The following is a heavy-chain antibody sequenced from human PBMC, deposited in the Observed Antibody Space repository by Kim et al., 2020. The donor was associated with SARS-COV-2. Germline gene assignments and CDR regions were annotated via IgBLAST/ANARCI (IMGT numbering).Heavy chain of an antibody. J-gene: IGHJ3*02. D-gene: IGHD3-22*01. CDR3: ARETSYYYDSSGYPDAFDI. Sequence: GRFTISRDNAKNSLYLQMNSLRAEDTAVYYCARETSYYYDSSGYPDAFDIWGQGTMVTVSS. V-gene: IGHV3-11*06.